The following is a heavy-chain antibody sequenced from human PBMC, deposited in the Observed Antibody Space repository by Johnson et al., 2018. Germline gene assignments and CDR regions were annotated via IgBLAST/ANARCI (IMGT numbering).Heavy chain of an antibody. D-gene: IGHD3-16*02. CDR1: GFIFSNYG. Sequence: QVQLVQSGGGVVQPGRSLRLSCAASGFIFSNYGMHWVRQAPGKGLEWVAVISFDGTFKYYTDSVKGRFPISRDNSKNTLYVQMNSLRAEDTAVYYCARDTPFLGKFSTYYMNIWGKGTTVTVSS. CDR3: ARDTPFLGKFSTYYMNI. V-gene: IGHV3-30*03. CDR2: ISFDGTFK. J-gene: IGHJ6*03.